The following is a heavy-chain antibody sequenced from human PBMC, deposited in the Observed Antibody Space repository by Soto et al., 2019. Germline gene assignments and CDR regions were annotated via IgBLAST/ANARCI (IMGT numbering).Heavy chain of an antibody. Sequence: QVQLQESGPGLVKPSETLSLTCTVSGGSISSYYWSWIRQPPGKGLEWIGYIYYSGSTNYSPSLKSRVTISVDTSKNLFSLKLSSVTAADTAVYYCARHPRGGSSGWSPLDYWGQGTLVTVSS. CDR2: IYYSGST. CDR1: GGSISSYY. J-gene: IGHJ4*02. CDR3: ARHPRGGSSGWSPLDY. V-gene: IGHV4-59*08. D-gene: IGHD6-19*01.